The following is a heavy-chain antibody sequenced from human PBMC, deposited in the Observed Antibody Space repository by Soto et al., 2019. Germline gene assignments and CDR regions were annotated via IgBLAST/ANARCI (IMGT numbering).Heavy chain of an antibody. CDR3: ARDRKEYSYGVICYY. V-gene: IGHV3-33*01. Sequence: GGSLRLSCAASGFTFSSYGMHWVRQAPGKGLEWVAVIWYDGSNKYYADSVKGRFTISRDNSKNTLYLQMNSLRAEDTAVYYCARDRKEYSYGVICYYWGQGTLVTVSS. J-gene: IGHJ4*02. CDR1: GFTFSSYG. CDR2: IWYDGSNK. D-gene: IGHD5-18*01.